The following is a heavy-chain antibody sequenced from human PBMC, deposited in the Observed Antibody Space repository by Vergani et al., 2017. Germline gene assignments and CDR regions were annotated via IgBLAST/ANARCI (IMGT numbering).Heavy chain of an antibody. V-gene: IGHV3-23*01. D-gene: IGHD5-12*01. CDR1: GFTFSTYA. CDR3: ARRWLRVDY. CDR2: LTGGGGST. J-gene: IGHJ4*02. Sequence: EVQLLESGGSLKQPGGSVRLSCAASGFTFSTYAMHWVRQAPGKGLEWVSALTGGGGSTYYADSVKGRFTISRDNAKNSLYLQMNSLRAEDTAVYYCARRWLRVDYWGQGTLVTVSS.